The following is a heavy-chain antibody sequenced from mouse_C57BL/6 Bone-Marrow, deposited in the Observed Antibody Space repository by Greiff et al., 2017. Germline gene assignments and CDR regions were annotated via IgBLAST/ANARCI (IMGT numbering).Heavy chain of an antibody. Sequence: EVKLVESGGDLVKPGGSLKLSCAASGFTFSSYGMSWVRQTPDKRLEWVATISSGGSYTYYPDSVKGRFTISRDNAKNTLYLQMSSLKSEDTAMYYCARPPDFYYFDYWGQGTTLTVSS. CDR3: ARPPDFYYFDY. CDR1: GFTFSSYG. CDR2: ISSGGSYT. V-gene: IGHV5-6*02. J-gene: IGHJ2*01.